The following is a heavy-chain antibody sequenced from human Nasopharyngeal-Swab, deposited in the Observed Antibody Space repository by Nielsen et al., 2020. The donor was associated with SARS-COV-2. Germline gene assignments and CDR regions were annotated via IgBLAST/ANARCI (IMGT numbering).Heavy chain of an antibody. J-gene: IGHJ4*02. CDR3: ARDQIDDSSGYDFDY. D-gene: IGHD3-22*01. CDR2: INPSGGST. V-gene: IGHV1-46*01. CDR1: GYTFTSYY. Sequence: ASVKVSCKASGYTFTSYYMHWVRQAPGQGLEWMGIINPSGGSTSYAQKFQGRVTMTRDTSTSTVYMELSSLRSEDTAVYYCARDQIDDSSGYDFDYWGQGTRVTVSS.